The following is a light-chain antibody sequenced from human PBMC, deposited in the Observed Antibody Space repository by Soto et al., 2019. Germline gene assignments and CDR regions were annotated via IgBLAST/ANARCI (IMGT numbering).Light chain of an antibody. Sequence: DVVMTQSPLSLPVTLGQPASISCRSSQSLVYSDGNTYLHWFQQRPGQSPRRLIYKVSNRDSGVPDRFSGSGSGTDFTMKISRVEAVDGGVYYCMQGTHWPFFGQGTNLQIK. CDR1: QSLVYSDGNTY. J-gene: IGKJ2*01. V-gene: IGKV2-30*01. CDR3: MQGTHWPF. CDR2: KVS.